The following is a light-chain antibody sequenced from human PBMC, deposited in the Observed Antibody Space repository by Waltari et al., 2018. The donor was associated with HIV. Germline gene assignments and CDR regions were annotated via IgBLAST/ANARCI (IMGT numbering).Light chain of an antibody. V-gene: IGLV2-23*02. CDR1: SGDAGSYNL. Sequence: QSALIQPASVSGSPGQSITISCTGTSGDAGSYNLVSWYQQHPGKAPKLLISEVNKRPSVVSSRFSGSKSGTTASLTISGLQAEDEADYYCCSYVGRVFGGGTKLTVL. CDR3: CSYVGRV. CDR2: EVN. J-gene: IGLJ3*02.